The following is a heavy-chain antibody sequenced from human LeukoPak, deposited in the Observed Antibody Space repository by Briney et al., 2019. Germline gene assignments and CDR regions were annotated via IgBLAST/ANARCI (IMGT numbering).Heavy chain of an antibody. J-gene: IGHJ4*02. CDR2: INPSGGST. CDR3: ARDIGPWGFDY. V-gene: IGHV1-46*01. D-gene: IGHD7-27*01. Sequence: ASEKVSCKASGYTFTSYYMHWVRQAPGQGLEWMGIINPSGGSTSYAQKFQGRVTMTRDTSTSTVYMELSSLRSEDTAVYYCARDIGPWGFDYWGQGTLVTVSS. CDR1: GYTFTSYY.